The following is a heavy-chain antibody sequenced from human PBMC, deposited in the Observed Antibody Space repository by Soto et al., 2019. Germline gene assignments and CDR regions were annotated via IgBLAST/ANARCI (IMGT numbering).Heavy chain of an antibody. CDR3: ARGLYYYDSSGYYGN. V-gene: IGHV3-21*01. CDR2: ISSSSSYI. Sequence: GRSLRLSCAASGFTFSSYSMNWVRQAPGKGLEWVSSISSSSSYIYYADSVKGRFTISRDNAKNSLYLQMNSLRAEDTAVYYCARGLYYYDSSGYYGNWGQGTLVTVSS. D-gene: IGHD3-22*01. CDR1: GFTFSSYS. J-gene: IGHJ4*02.